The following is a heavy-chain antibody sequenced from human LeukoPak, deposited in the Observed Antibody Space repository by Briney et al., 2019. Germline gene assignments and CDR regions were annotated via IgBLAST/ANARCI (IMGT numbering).Heavy chain of an antibody. Sequence: SVKVSCKASGGTFSSYAISWVRQAPGQGLEWMGGIIPIFGTANYAQKFQGRVTITTDESTSTAYMELSSLRSEDTAVYYCASCSSSSEYYYYYMDVRGKGTTVTVSS. CDR2: IIPIFGTA. CDR1: GGTFSSYA. V-gene: IGHV1-69*05. J-gene: IGHJ6*03. CDR3: ASCSSSSEYYYYYMDV. D-gene: IGHD6-6*01.